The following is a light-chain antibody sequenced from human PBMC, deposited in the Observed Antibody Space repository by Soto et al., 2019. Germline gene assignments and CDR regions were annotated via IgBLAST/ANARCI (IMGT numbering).Light chain of an antibody. J-gene: IGKJ2*01. V-gene: IGKV3-20*01. CDR1: QSVSSSY. CDR3: QQYGSSPGYT. Sequence: EIVLTQSPGTLSLSPGEGATLSCRASQSVSSSYLVWYQQKPGQAPRLLIYGASSRATGIPDRFSGSGSGTDFTLTISRLEPEDFAVYYCQQYGSSPGYTFGQGTKLEI. CDR2: GAS.